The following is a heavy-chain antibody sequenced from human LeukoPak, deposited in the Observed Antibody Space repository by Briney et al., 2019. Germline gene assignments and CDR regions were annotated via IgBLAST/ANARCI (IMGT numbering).Heavy chain of an antibody. CDR1: GFTFNSHG. CDR3: AKGHEFGDRKYYFDY. Sequence: GGSLRLSCAASGFTFNSHGMHWVRRAPGKGLEWVAFIRYDGTSKYYPDSVKGRFTISRDNSRNTLYLQMNSLRPEDTAVYYCAKGHEFGDRKYYFDYWGQGTLVTVSS. CDR2: IRYDGTSK. J-gene: IGHJ4*02. D-gene: IGHD2-21*01. V-gene: IGHV3-30*02.